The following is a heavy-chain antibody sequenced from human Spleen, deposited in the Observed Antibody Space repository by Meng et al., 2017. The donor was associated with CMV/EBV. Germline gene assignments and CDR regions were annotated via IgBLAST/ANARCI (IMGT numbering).Heavy chain of an antibody. CDR3: ARHAYHDFWSGFYDNYYYFYGMDV. V-gene: IGHV4-38-2*02. Sequence: GSLRLSCTVSGYSISSGYYWGWIRQSPGKGLERIGNIYHSGNTYYNPSLESRVTISVDTSKNQFSLKLNSVTAADTAVYYCARHAYHDFWSGFYDNYYYFYGMDVWGQGTTVTVSS. CDR2: IYHSGNT. CDR1: GYSISSGYY. J-gene: IGHJ6*02. D-gene: IGHD3-3*01.